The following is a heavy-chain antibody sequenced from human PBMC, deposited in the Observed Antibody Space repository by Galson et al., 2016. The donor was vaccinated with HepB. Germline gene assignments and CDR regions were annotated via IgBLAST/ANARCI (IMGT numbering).Heavy chain of an antibody. V-gene: IGHV3-23*01. Sequence: SLRLSCAASGFTFSSYAMSWVRQAPGKGLEWVSAISGSGGSTYYADSVKGRFTISRDNSKNTLYPQMNSLRAEDTAVYYCAKGACSGGSCLYYYYGMDVWGKGTTVTVSS. CDR2: ISGSGGST. D-gene: IGHD2-15*01. CDR3: AKGACSGGSCLYYYYGMDV. CDR1: GFTFSSYA. J-gene: IGHJ6*04.